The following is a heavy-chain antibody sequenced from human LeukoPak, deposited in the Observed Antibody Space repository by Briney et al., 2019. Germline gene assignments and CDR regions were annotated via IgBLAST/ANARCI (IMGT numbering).Heavy chain of an antibody. CDR1: GFSLSTSGVG. D-gene: IGHD5-18*01. CDR2: IYWNDDK. J-gene: IGHJ4*02. V-gene: IGHV2-5*01. Sequence: SGPTLVNPTQPLTLTCTFSGFSLSTSGVGVGWIRQPPGKALEWLALIYWNDDKRYSPSLKSRLTITKDTSKNQVVLTMTNMDPVDTATYYCAHIGHSYAYGDSWGQGTLVTVSS. CDR3: AHIGHSYAYGDS.